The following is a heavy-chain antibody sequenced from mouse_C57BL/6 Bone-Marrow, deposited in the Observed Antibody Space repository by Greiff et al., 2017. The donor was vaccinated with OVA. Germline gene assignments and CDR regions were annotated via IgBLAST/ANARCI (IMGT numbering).Heavy chain of an antibody. CDR3: AREGAKYYFDY. J-gene: IGHJ2*01. D-gene: IGHD3-1*01. Sequence: QVQLQQPGAELVKPGASVKLSCKASGYTFTSYWMQWVKLRPGQGLEWIGEIDPSDSYTNYNQKFKGKATLTVDTSSSTAYMQLSSLTSEDSAVYYCAREGAKYYFDYWGQGTTLTVSS. CDR1: GYTFTSYW. V-gene: IGHV1-50*01. CDR2: IDPSDSYT.